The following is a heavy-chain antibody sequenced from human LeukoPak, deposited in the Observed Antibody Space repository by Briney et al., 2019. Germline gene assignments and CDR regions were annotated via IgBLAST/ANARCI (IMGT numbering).Heavy chain of an antibody. D-gene: IGHD3-16*02. V-gene: IGHV3-21*01. CDR3: ASDMITFGGVIVKYYYYYGMDV. CDR2: ISSSSYI. Sequence: GGSLRLSCAASGFTFSSYSMNWVRQAPGKGLEWVSSISSSSYIYYADSVKGRFTISRDNAKNSLYLQMNSLRAEDTAVYYCASDMITFGGVIVKYYYYYGMDVWGQGTTVTVSS. J-gene: IGHJ6*02. CDR1: GFTFSSYS.